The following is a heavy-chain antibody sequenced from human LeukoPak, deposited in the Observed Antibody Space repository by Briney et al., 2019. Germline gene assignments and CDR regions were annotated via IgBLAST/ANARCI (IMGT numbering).Heavy chain of an antibody. Sequence: GGSLRLSCAASGFTFSSYGMHGVREAPGKGVEWVAVISYDGSNKYYADSVKGRFTISRDNSKNTLYLQMNSLRAEDTAVYYCANYKESTSWYYFDSWGPGTLVTVSS. CDR2: ISYDGSNK. J-gene: IGHJ4*01. D-gene: IGHD2-2*01. CDR3: ANYKESTSWYYFDS. CDR1: GFTFSSYG. V-gene: IGHV3-30*18.